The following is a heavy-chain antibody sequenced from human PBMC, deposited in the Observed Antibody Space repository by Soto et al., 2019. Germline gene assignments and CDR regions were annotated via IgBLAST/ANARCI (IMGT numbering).Heavy chain of an antibody. CDR1: GGSISSGGYY. V-gene: IGHV4-31*03. CDR3: ARSWDIVLMDHYYYYGMDV. CDR2: IYYSGST. D-gene: IGHD2-8*01. J-gene: IGHJ6*02. Sequence: QVQLQESGPGLVKPSQTLSLTCTVSGGSISSGGYYWSWIRQHPGKGLEWIGYIYYSGSTYYNPSLKSRGTISVDTSKNQFSLKLSSVTAADTAVYYCARSWDIVLMDHYYYYGMDVWGQGTTVTVSS.